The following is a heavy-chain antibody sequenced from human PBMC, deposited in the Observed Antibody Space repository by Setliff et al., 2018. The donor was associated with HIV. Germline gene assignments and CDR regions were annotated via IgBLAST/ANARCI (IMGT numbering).Heavy chain of an antibody. CDR2: VYYTGKT. J-gene: IGHJ4*02. CDR3: ARAVRSEYSYRDYFDP. Sequence: PSETLSLTCSVSGVSIVSGGFYFSWIRHHPGKGLEWIGTVYYTGKTYYNPSLQSRLTMSADTSKNQLYLKINSVTAADTAVYFCARAVRSEYSYRDYFDPWGQGTLVTVSS. V-gene: IGHV4-31*03. D-gene: IGHD5-18*01. CDR1: GVSIVSGGFY.